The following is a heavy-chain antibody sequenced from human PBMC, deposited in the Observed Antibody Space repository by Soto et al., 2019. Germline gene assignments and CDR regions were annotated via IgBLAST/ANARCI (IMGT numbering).Heavy chain of an antibody. D-gene: IGHD6-6*01. CDR3: ARDILGSSVDRMV. V-gene: IGHV4-39*02. Sequence: SLTCTVSGGSISSSSYYWGWIRQPPGKGLEWIGSIYYSGSTYYNPSLKSRVTISVDNGKNSLYLQMNSLRVEDTAVYYCARDILGSSVDRMVWGQGTLVTVSS. CDR1: GGSISSSSYY. J-gene: IGHJ4*02. CDR2: IYYSGST.